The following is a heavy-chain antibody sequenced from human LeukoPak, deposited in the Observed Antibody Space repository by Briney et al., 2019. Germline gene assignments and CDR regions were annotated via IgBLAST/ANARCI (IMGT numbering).Heavy chain of an antibody. D-gene: IGHD6-19*01. CDR3: ARDAYSSGLFFDY. Sequence: SETLSLTCTVSGGSISSYYWSWIRQAPGKGLEWIGYIYYSGSTNYNPSLKSRVTISVDTSKNQFSLKLSSVTAADTAVYYCARDAYSSGLFFDYWGQGTLVTVSS. J-gene: IGHJ4*02. V-gene: IGHV4-59*01. CDR1: GGSISSYY. CDR2: IYYSGST.